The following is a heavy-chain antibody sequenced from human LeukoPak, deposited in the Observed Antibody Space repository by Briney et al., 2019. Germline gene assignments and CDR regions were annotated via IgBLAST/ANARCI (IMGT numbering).Heavy chain of an antibody. CDR1: GLIFGNYY. Sequence: GGSLRLSCEASGLIFGNYYMSWVRQAPGKGLEWVAAINGTGSTTYHADSVKGRFTISRDNSKNTLYLQMNSLRSEDTATYYCCDGMDVWGQGTTVAVSS. J-gene: IGHJ6*02. V-gene: IGHV3-23*01. CDR3: CDGMDV. CDR2: INGTGSTT.